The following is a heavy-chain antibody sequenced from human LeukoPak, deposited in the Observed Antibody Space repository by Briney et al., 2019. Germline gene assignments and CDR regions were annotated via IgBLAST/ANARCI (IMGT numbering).Heavy chain of an antibody. V-gene: IGHV3-23*01. CDR2: ISGGNT. J-gene: IGHJ4*02. D-gene: IGHD6-13*01. Sequence: AGSLRLSCAAPGFTLSSTGMSWVRQAPGKGLEWVSGISGGNTFYADSVKARFTISRDNSKSTLYLQMDSLRVEDTAIYYCARGTGAAAGPDRGIHWGQGTLVTVSS. CDR1: GFTLSSTG. CDR3: ARGTGAAAGPDRGIH.